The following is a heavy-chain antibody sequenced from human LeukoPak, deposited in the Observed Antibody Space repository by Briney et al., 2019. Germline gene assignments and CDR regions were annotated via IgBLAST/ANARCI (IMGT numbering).Heavy chain of an antibody. CDR2: ISSNGGST. D-gene: IGHD6-13*01. Sequence: QPGGSLRLSCSASGFTFSSYAMHWVRRAPGKGVEYVSAISSNGGSTYYADSVKGRFTISRDNSKNTLYLQMSSLRAEDTAVYYCVKGSLAAAGAFDYWGQGTLVTVSS. CDR1: GFTFSSYA. V-gene: IGHV3-64D*06. J-gene: IGHJ4*02. CDR3: VKGSLAAAGAFDY.